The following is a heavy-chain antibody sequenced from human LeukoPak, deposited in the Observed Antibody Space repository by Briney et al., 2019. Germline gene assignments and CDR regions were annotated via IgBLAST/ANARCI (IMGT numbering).Heavy chain of an antibody. CDR3: ARDGYGRSRYYYGMDV. CDR1: GYTFTSYA. D-gene: IGHD5-18*01. J-gene: IGHJ6*02. V-gene: IGHV1-3*01. Sequence: ASVKVSCKASGYTFTSYAMHWVRQAPGQRLERMGWINAGNGNTKYSQKFQGRVTITRDTSASTAYMELSSLRSEDTAVYYCARDGYGRSRYYYGMDVWGQGTTVTVSS. CDR2: INAGNGNT.